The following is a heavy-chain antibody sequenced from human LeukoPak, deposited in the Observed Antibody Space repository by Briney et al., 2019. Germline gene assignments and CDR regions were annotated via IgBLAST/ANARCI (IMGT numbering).Heavy chain of an antibody. CDR2: IYTSGST. V-gene: IGHV4-4*07. Sequence: SETLSLTCTVSGGSISRDYWSWIRQPPGKGLEWIGRIYTSGSTNYNPSLKSRVTMSVDTSKNQFSLKLSSVTAADTAVYYCARDLIAAAGALDYWGQGTLVTV. CDR3: ARDLIAAAGALDY. J-gene: IGHJ4*02. CDR1: GGSISRDY. D-gene: IGHD6-13*01.